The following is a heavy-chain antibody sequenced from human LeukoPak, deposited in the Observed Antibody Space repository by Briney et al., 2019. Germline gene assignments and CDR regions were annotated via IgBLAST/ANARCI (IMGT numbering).Heavy chain of an antibody. CDR1: GGSISSGGYY. CDR2: IYYSGST. V-gene: IGHV4-31*03. CDR3: ARRSDFSGSGSYYYFDY. J-gene: IGHJ4*02. D-gene: IGHD3-10*01. Sequence: SQTLSLTCTVSGGSISSGGYYWSWIRQHPGKGLEWIGYIYYSGSTYYNPSLKSRATISVDTSKSQFSLKLTSVSAADTAVYYCARRSDFSGSGSYYYFDYWGQGILVTVSS.